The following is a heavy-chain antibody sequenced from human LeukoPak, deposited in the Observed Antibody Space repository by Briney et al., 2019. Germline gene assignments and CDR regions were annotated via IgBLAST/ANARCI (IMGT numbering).Heavy chain of an antibody. D-gene: IGHD3-22*01. V-gene: IGHV5-51*01. J-gene: IGHJ4*02. Sequence: GESRDIPCKGSGYSFTSYWIGWVRQMPGKGLEWMGIIYPGDSDTRYSPSFQGQVTISVDKTISTAYLQWSSLKASDTAMYYCARILNHYYDSSGYYYGDPCYFDYWGQ. CDR2: IYPGDSDT. CDR3: ARILNHYYDSSGYYYGDPCYFDY. CDR1: GYSFTSYW.